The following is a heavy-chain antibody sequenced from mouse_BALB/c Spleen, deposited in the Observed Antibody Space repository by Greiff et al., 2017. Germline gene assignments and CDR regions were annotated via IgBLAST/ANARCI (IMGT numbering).Heavy chain of an antibody. CDR2: ISYDGSN. V-gene: IGHV3-6*02. CDR3: ASYYYGYDYAMDY. CDR1: GYSITSGYY. D-gene: IGHD1-2*01. Sequence: EVQLVESGPGLVKPSQSLSLTCSVTGYSITSGYYWNWIRQFPGNKLEWMGYISYDGSNNYNPSLKNRISITRDTSKNQFFLKLNSVTTEDTATYYCASYYYGYDYAMDYWGQGTSVTVSS. J-gene: IGHJ4*01.